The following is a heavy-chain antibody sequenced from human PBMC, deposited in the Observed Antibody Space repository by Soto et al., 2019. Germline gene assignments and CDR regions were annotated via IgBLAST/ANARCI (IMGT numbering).Heavy chain of an antibody. J-gene: IGHJ6*02. CDR1: GGSSSGYY. V-gene: IGHV4-34*01. D-gene: IGHD2-2*01. CDR3: ARGQYRGPKMYYYYGLDV. CDR2: VNHGGNT. Sequence: QGQLQQWGAGLLKPSKTLSLTCAVYGGSSSGYYWTWIRQPPGKGLEWIGDVNHGGNTNYNPSLKRRVSISVDMSNNQVSLSLSSVTAADTALYFCARGQYRGPKMYYYYGLDVWGQGTTVTVSS.